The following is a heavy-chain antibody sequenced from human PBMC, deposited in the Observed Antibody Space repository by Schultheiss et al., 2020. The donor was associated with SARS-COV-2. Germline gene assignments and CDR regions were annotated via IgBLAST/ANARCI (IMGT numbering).Heavy chain of an antibody. Sequence: SQTLSLTCTVSGGSISSYYWSWIRQPPGKGLEWIGNVYYTGHSYSNPPLKSRVTISVDTSKNQFSLKLSSVTAADTAVYYCASLLSSNLWFKVSEYNWFDPWGQGTLVTVSS. CDR1: GGSISSYY. V-gene: IGHV4-59*04. CDR2: VYYTGHS. CDR3: ASLLSSNLWFKVSEYNWFDP. D-gene: IGHD3-10*01. J-gene: IGHJ5*02.